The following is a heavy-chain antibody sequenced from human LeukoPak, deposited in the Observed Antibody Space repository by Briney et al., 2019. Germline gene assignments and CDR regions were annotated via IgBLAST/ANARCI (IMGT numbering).Heavy chain of an antibody. CDR2: IYPGVSDT. CDR1: GYSFTTYW. CDR3: ARNRVTTGLSEAFDI. J-gene: IGHJ3*02. D-gene: IGHD4-17*01. Sequence: GGPLKTSCKGSGYSFTTYWIGWVRQMPGKGVEWRGVIYPGVSDTRYSPPLQGQVTLSADKSISTASLQGSSLKASDTAVYYCARNRVTTGLSEAFDIWGQGTMVTVSS. V-gene: IGHV5-51*06.